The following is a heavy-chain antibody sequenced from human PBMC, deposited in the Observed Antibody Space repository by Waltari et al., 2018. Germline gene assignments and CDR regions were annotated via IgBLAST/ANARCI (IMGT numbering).Heavy chain of an antibody. V-gene: IGHV3-30*03. CDR3: ARDGGTHRIYYYYMDV. J-gene: IGHJ6*03. Sequence: QVQLVESGGGVVQPGRSLRLSCAASGFTFSSYGMHWVRQAPGKGLEWVAVISYDGSNKYYADSVKGRFTISRDNSKNTLYLQMNSLRAEDTAVYYCARDGGTHRIYYYYMDVWGKGTTVTVSS. CDR2: ISYDGSNK. CDR1: GFTFSSYG. D-gene: IGHD3-16*01.